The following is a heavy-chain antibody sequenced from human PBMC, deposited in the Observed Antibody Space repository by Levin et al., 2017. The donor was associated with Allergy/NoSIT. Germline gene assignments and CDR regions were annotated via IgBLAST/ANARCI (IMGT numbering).Heavy chain of an antibody. V-gene: IGHV3-23*01. Sequence: GGSLRLSCAASGFTFSSHTMNWVRQAPGRGLEWVSSIGATGDHTFYADSVKVRFTISRDNSKNLLFLQMNSLRAEDTALYYCTRDRPFSDFDYWGQGSLVTVSS. D-gene: IGHD2/OR15-2a*01. CDR2: IGATGDHT. CDR3: TRDRPFSDFDY. CDR1: GFTFSSHT. J-gene: IGHJ4*02.